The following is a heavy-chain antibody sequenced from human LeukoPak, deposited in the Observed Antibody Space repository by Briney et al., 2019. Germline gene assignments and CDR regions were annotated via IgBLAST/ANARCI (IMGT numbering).Heavy chain of an antibody. CDR3: AKALGYCSSTSCHYYYYMDV. V-gene: IGHV3-30*02. D-gene: IGHD2-2*01. CDR2: IRYDGSNK. J-gene: IGHJ6*03. CDR1: GFTFSSYG. Sequence: GRSLRLSCAASGFTFSSYGMHWVRQAPGKGLEWVAFIRYDGSNKYYADSVKGQFTISRDNSKNTLYLQMNSLRAEDTAVYYCAKALGYCSSTSCHYYYYMDVWGKGTTVTVSS.